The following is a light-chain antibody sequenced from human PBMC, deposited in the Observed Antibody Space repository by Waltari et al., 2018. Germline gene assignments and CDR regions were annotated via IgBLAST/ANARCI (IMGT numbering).Light chain of an antibody. V-gene: IGKV1-5*03. Sequence: CRASQSVSRWFAWYQQKPGKAPKLLIYKTSTLESGVPSRFSGSGSGTEFSLTISSLQPDDFATYYCQHYSTYSWTFGQGTKLEIK. J-gene: IGKJ1*01. CDR2: KTS. CDR3: QHYSTYSWT. CDR1: QSVSRW.